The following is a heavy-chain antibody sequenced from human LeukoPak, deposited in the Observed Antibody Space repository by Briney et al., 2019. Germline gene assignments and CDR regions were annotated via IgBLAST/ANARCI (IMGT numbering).Heavy chain of an antibody. D-gene: IGHD3-10*01. CDR1: GFTFRTYW. V-gene: IGHV3-7*01. J-gene: IGHJ4*02. CDR3: ARGGSKFDY. Sequence: PGGSLRLSCAASGFTFRTYWMTWVRQAPGKGLEWVANIKEDGSEIQYVDSVKGRFTISRDNAKNSLYLQMNSLRVEDTAVYYCARGGSKFDYWGQGTLVTVSS. CDR2: IKEDGSEI.